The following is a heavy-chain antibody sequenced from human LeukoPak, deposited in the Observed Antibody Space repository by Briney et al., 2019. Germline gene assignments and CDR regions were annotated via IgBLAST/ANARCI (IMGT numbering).Heavy chain of an antibody. Sequence: SETLSLTCTASGGSISSDYWQWIRQPPGKGLEWVGYIYNSEFTHYNSSLKSRVSISIDTSKNQFSLKLTSVTAADTAVYYCATRGYWGQETLVAVSS. J-gene: IGHJ4*02. D-gene: IGHD3-10*01. CDR3: ATRGY. CDR2: IYNSEFT. V-gene: IGHV4-59*08. CDR1: GGSISSDY.